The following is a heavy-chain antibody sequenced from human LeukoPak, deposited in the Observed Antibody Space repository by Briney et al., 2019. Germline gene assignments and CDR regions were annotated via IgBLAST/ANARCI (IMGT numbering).Heavy chain of an antibody. J-gene: IGHJ6*02. Sequence: GGSLRLSCAASGFTFSSYSMNWVRQAPGKGLEWVSSISSSSSYIYYADSVKGRFTISRDNAKNSLYLQMNSLRAEDTAVYYCASDGDGWAGYYGMDVWGQGTTVTVSS. CDR3: ASDGDGWAGYYGMDV. V-gene: IGHV3-21*04. CDR1: GFTFSSYS. D-gene: IGHD4-17*01. CDR2: ISSSSSYI.